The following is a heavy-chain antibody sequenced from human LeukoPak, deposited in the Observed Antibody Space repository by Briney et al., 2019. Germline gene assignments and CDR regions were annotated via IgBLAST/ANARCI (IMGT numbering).Heavy chain of an antibody. D-gene: IGHD2-2*01. CDR2: IYYSGST. Sequence: SETLSLTCTVSGGSVSSGSYYWSWIRQPPGKGLEWIGYIYYSGSTNYNPSLKSRVTISVDTSKNQFSLKLSSVTAADTAVYHCASLVVPAARTNAFDIWGQGTMVTVSS. CDR3: ASLVVPAARTNAFDI. J-gene: IGHJ3*02. CDR1: GGSVSSGSYY. V-gene: IGHV4-61*01.